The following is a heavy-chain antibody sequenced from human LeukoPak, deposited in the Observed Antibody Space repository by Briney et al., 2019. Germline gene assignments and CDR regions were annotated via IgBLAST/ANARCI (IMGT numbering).Heavy chain of an antibody. CDR2: INHSGST. D-gene: IGHD2-2*01. CDR1: GFTFSSYA. CDR3: ARRRRSVGCGSTNCQGGFDP. V-gene: IGHV4-34*01. J-gene: IGHJ5*02. Sequence: PGGSLRLSCAASGFTFSSYAMSWIRQPPGKGLEWIGEINHSGSTNYSPSLKSRVTISVDTSKNQFSLRLSSVTAADTAVYYCARRRRSVGCGSTNCQGGFDPWGQGTLVTVSS.